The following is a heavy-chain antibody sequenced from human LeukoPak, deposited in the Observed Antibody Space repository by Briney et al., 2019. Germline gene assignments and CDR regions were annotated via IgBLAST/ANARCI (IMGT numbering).Heavy chain of an antibody. CDR2: ISYDGSYK. Sequence: GRTLRLSCAASGFTFSSYGMHWVRQATGKGQDWVAGISYDGSYKYYADSVKGRFTISRDNSKNTLYLQMNSLRAEDTAVYYCARHTPEYFQHWGQGTLVTVSS. CDR1: GFTFSSYG. V-gene: IGHV3-30-3*01. J-gene: IGHJ1*01. D-gene: IGHD2-2*02. CDR3: ARHTPEYFQH.